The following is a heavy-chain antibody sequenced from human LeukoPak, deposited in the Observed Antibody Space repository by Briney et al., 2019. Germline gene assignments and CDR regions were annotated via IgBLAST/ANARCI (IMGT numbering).Heavy chain of an antibody. D-gene: IGHD3-10*01. J-gene: IGHJ4*02. Sequence: GGSLRLSCAASGLTFSSYAMSWVRQAPGKGPEWVSSINNNGVSTYYADSVKGRFTISRDNSKNTLYLQMNSLRAEDTAIYYCARDEKLLSFLKWGQGTLVTVSS. CDR2: INNNGVST. CDR1: GLTFSSYA. CDR3: ARDEKLLSFLK. V-gene: IGHV3-23*01.